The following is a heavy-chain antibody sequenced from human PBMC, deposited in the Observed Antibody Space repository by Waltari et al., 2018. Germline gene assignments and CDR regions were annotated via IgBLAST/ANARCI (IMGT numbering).Heavy chain of an antibody. CDR2: VHGTGKT. CDR3: ARDRGRGLYLDS. Sequence: QLQLQESGPGLVKPSGTLSLTCAVSGDSMSSTYWWSWVRPSPKKGLEWIGQVHGTGKTNYNPSFASRVTISLDTYNKQFSLKVTSATAADTAVYYCARDRGRGLYLDSWGPGTLVTVSP. D-gene: IGHD2-15*01. J-gene: IGHJ4*02. V-gene: IGHV4-4*02. CDR1: GDSMSSTYW.